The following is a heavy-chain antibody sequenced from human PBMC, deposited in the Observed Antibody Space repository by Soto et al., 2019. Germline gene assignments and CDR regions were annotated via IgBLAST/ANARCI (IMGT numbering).Heavy chain of an antibody. CDR2: INHSGST. CDR1: GGSFSGYY. Sequence: PSETLSLTCAVYGGSFSGYYWSWIRQPPGKGLEWIGEINHSGSTNYNPSLKSRVTISVDTSKNQFSLKLSSVTAADTVVYYCARGPTVAGLDYWGQGTLVTVSS. V-gene: IGHV4-34*01. J-gene: IGHJ4*02. CDR3: ARGPTVAGLDY. D-gene: IGHD6-19*01.